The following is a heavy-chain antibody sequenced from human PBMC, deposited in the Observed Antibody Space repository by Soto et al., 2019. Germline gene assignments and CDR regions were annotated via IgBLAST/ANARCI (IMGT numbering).Heavy chain of an antibody. J-gene: IGHJ4*02. Sequence: GGSRSLACAVSGFTFNRHAMSCVRQAAGKGRGWESGISGGGSSTYYADSEKGRFTTSRDNSKDTLYLPMNSLRAEDTAVYFCAKYIDAGARTARGDYWGQGTLVTVYS. CDR1: GFTFNRHA. D-gene: IGHD5-12*01. CDR3: AKYIDAGARTARGDY. CDR2: ISGGGSST. V-gene: IGHV3-23*01.